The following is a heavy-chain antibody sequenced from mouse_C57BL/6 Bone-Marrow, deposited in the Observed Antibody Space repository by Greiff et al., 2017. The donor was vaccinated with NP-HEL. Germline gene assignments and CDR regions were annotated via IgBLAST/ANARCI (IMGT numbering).Heavy chain of an antibody. J-gene: IGHJ4*01. D-gene: IGHD1-2*01. CDR2: IDPSDSYT. CDR3: ARGTEHYYSYAMDY. V-gene: IGHV1-59*01. Sequence: QVQLQQPGAELVRPGTSVKLSCKASGYTFTSYWMHWVKQRPGQGLEWIGVIDPSDSYTNYNQKFKGKATLTVDTSSSTAYMQLSSLTSEDSAVYYCARGTEHYYSYAMDYWGQGTSVTVSS. CDR1: GYTFTSYW.